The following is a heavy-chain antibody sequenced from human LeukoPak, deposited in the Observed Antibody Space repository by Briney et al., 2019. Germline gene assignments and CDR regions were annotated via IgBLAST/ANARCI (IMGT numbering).Heavy chain of an antibody. Sequence: SETLSLTCAVYGGSFSGYYWSWIRQPPGKGLEWIGSIYYSGSTYYNPSLKSRVTISVDTSKNQFSLKLSSVTAADTAVYYCARQYSGYEGDFDYWGQGTLVTVSS. CDR2: IYYSGST. CDR3: ARQYSGYEGDFDY. V-gene: IGHV4-34*01. CDR1: GGSFSGYY. D-gene: IGHD5-12*01. J-gene: IGHJ4*02.